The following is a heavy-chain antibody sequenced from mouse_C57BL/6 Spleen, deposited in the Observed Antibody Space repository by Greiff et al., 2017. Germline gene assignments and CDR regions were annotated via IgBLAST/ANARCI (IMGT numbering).Heavy chain of an antibody. CDR3: VRLQLRLLPFAY. D-gene: IGHD3-2*02. Sequence: EVKLVESGGGLVQPKGSLKLSCAASGFSFNTYAMNWVRQAPGKGLEWVARIRSKSNNYATYYADSVKDRFTISRDDSESMLYLQMNNLKTEDTAMYYCVRLQLRLLPFAYWGQGTLVTVSA. CDR2: IRSKSNNYAT. V-gene: IGHV10-1*01. CDR1: GFSFNTYA. J-gene: IGHJ3*01.